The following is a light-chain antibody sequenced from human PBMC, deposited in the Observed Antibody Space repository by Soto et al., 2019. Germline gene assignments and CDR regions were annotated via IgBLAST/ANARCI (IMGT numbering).Light chain of an antibody. V-gene: IGLV2-14*01. CDR3: SSYIFRITKV. Sequence: QPASVSGSPGQSITISCTGTSSDVGGYNYVSWYQQHPGKAPKLMIYDVSNRPSGVSNRFSGSKSGNTASLTISGLQAEVVSHDFCSSYIFRITKVLGGGT. CDR2: DVS. J-gene: IGLJ2*01. CDR1: SSDVGGYNY.